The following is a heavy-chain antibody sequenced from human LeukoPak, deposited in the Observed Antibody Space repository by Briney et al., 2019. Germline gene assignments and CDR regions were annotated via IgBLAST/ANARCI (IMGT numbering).Heavy chain of an antibody. CDR1: GGSFSTYY. D-gene: IGHD6-25*01. CDR3: ARSRPSGSSSGRYNWFDP. J-gene: IGHJ5*02. V-gene: IGHV4-34*01. Sequence: SETLSLTCAVYGGSFSTYYWSWIRQPPGKGLEWIGEINHSGSTNYNPSLKSRVTISVDTSKNQFSLKLNSVTAADTAVYYCARSRPSGSSSGRYNWFDPWGQGTLVIVSS. CDR2: INHSGST.